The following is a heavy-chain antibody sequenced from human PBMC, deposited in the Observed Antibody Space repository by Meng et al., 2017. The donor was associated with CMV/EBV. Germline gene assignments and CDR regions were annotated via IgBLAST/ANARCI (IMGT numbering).Heavy chain of an antibody. J-gene: IGHJ6*02. CDR2: ITGSRTSV. V-gene: IGHV3-21*01. CDR1: GFTFNSHT. Sequence: GGSLRLSCAAAGFTFNSHTMNWVRQAPGKWLQWVASITGSRTSVLYADSVRGRFTISRDNAKNSLYLQMNSLRAEDTAVYYCARDIAAAGSYFYFFAMDVWGQGTTVTVSS. D-gene: IGHD6-13*01. CDR3: ARDIAAAGSYFYFFAMDV.